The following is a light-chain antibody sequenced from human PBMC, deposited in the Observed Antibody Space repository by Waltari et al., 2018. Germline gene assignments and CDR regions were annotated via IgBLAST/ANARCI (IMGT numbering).Light chain of an antibody. CDR2: RVS. Sequence: VVMTQSPLSLPVTLGQPASISCRSRQSLVHRDGNTYLNWFQQRPGQSPRRLFYRVSNRDSGVPDRFSGSGSGTDFTLKITRVEAEDVGVYYCMQGTHWPWTFGQGTKVEIK. J-gene: IGKJ1*01. CDR1: QSLVHRDGNTY. V-gene: IGKV2-30*02. CDR3: MQGTHWPWT.